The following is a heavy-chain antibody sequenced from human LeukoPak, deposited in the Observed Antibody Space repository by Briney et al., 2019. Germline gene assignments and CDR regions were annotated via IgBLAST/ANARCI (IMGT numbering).Heavy chain of an antibody. V-gene: IGHV6-1*01. D-gene: IGHD3-22*01. CDR2: TIYRSKWYN. Sequence: SQTLSLTCAISGDSVSSNSAAWHWIRQSPSRGLEWLGRTIYRSKWYNDYAVSVKSRVTINPDTSKNQFSLQLNSVTPEDTAVYYCARVGVSTTDAFDIWGQGTMVTVSS. J-gene: IGHJ3*02. CDR3: ARVGVSTTDAFDI. CDR1: GDSVSSNSAA.